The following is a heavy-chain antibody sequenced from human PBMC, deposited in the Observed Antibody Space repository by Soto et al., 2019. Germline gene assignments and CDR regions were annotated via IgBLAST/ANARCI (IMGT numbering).Heavy chain of an antibody. V-gene: IGHV1-24*01. CDR3: ATDAPQNIVGATEFDY. Sequence: ASVKVSCKVSGYTLTELSMHWVRQAPGKGLEWMGGFDPEDGETIYAQKFQGRVTMTEDTSTDTAYMELSSLRSEDTAVYYCATDAPQNIVGATEFDYWGQGTLVTVSS. J-gene: IGHJ4*02. CDR1: GYTLTELS. CDR2: FDPEDGET. D-gene: IGHD1-26*01.